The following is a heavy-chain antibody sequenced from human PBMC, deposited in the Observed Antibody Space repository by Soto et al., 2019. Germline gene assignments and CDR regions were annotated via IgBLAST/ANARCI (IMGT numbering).Heavy chain of an antibody. D-gene: IGHD5-18*01. CDR3: AYTGIQVWLRGDDAFDI. J-gene: IGHJ3*02. CDR1: GFTFSSYA. CDR2: ISGSGGST. Sequence: EVQLLASGGGLVQPGGSLRLSCAASGFTFSSYAMSWVRQAPGKGLEWVSAISGSGGSTYYADSVKGRFTISRDNSKNPLYLQMNSLSAEDTAVYYCAYTGIQVWLRGDDAFDIWGQGTMVAVSS. V-gene: IGHV3-23*01.